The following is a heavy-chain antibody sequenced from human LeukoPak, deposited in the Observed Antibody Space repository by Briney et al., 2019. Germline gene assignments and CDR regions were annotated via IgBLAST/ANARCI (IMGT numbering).Heavy chain of an antibody. CDR3: AREVGIVSFNL. CDR2: IDPNSGGT. J-gene: IGHJ2*01. CDR1: GYTFTGNH. V-gene: IGHV1-2*02. Sequence: ASVKVSCKASGYTFTGNHVHWLRQAPEQGLDWMGWIDPNSGGTKYAQKFQDRVTMTSDTSISTAYMELSGLRSDDTAVYFCAREVGIVSFNLWGRGTLVTVSS. D-gene: IGHD1-26*01.